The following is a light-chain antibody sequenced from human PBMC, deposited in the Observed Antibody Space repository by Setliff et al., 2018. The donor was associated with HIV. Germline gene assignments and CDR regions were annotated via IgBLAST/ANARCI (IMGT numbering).Light chain of an antibody. CDR3: QTWGTGIGV. CDR2: LNSDGSH. J-gene: IGLJ2*01. Sequence: QPALTQSPSASASLGASVNLTCTLSSGHSVYDIAWHQQQAGKGPRYLMKLNSDGSHSKGDGIPDRFSGSSSGAERYLTISSLQSDDEGDYYCQTWGTGIGVFGGGTKVTVL. CDR1: SGHSVYD. V-gene: IGLV4-69*01.